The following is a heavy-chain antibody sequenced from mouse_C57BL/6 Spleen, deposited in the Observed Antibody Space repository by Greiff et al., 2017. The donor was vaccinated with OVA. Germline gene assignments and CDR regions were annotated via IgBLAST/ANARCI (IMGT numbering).Heavy chain of an antibody. Sequence: QVQLQQPGAELVKPGASVKLSCKASGYTFTSYWITWVKQRPGQGLEWIAYIYPGSGSTYYNEKFKSKTTLAVDTSTSTAYMQLSSLTSEDSAVYYCARGITTVVATDYWGQGTTLTVSS. J-gene: IGHJ2*01. CDR1: GYTFTSYW. V-gene: IGHV1-55*01. CDR3: ARGITTVVATDY. CDR2: IYPGSGST. D-gene: IGHD1-1*01.